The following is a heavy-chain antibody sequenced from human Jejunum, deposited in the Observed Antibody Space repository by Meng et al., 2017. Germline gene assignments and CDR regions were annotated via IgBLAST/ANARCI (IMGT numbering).Heavy chain of an antibody. CDR3: ARAIRERYFDS. V-gene: IGHV4-4*02. J-gene: IGHJ4*02. CDR1: GVSPTAPFY. CDR2: VWPSGAT. D-gene: IGHD1-14*01. Sequence: QVPLQEPGPGLVKPSGTLSLTCTVSGVSPTAPFYWTWIRQAPGKGLEWIGEVWPSGATYYNPSLSSRITISIDTSNNQFSLEVAFLIAADTAVYYCARAIRERYFDSWGQGTLVTVSS.